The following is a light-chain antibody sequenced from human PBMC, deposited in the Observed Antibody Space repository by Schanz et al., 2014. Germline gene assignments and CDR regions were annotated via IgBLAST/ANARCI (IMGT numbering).Light chain of an antibody. CDR3: LQRTSWPLT. J-gene: IGKJ4*01. V-gene: IGKV3-20*01. CDR2: GAS. CDR1: QSVRSSY. Sequence: ENVVTQSPGTLSLSPGERATLSCRASQSVRSSYLAWYQQKPGQAPRLLIYGASSRAPGIPDRFSGSGSGTDFTLTISRLEPEDFAVYYCLQRTSWPLTFGGGTKVEIK.